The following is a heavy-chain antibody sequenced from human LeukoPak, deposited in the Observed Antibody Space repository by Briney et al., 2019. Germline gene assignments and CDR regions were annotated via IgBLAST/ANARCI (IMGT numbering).Heavy chain of an antibody. D-gene: IGHD2-2*01. V-gene: IGHV4-39*02. CDR3: ARERVVVPAAMSYYYYYGMDV. Sequence: KPSETLSLTCSVSGGSISSDTYYCGWIRQPPGKGLEWIGSIYHTGSAYYSTSFKSRVTLSVDTSKNQFSLKLSSVTAADTAVYYCARERVVVPAAMSYYYYYGMDVWGQGTTVTVSS. CDR2: IYHTGSA. CDR1: GGSISSDTYY. J-gene: IGHJ6*02.